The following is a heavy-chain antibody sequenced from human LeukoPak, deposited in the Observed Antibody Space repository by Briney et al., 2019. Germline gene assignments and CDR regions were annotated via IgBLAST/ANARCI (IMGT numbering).Heavy chain of an antibody. V-gene: IGHV4-34*01. Sequence: SETLSLTCAVYGGSFSGYYWSWIRQPPGKGLEWIGEINHSGSTNYNPSLKSRVTISVDTSKNQFSLKLSSVTAADTAVYYCARGIAAASRPTSFDYWGQGTLVTVSS. J-gene: IGHJ4*02. CDR1: GGSFSGYY. CDR2: INHSGST. D-gene: IGHD6-13*01. CDR3: ARGIAAASRPTSFDY.